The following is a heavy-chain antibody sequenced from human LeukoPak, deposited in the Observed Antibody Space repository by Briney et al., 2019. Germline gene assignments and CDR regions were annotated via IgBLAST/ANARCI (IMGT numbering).Heavy chain of an antibody. CDR2: IKHSGST. J-gene: IGHJ4*02. CDR3: ARGKEHESIQLWLNPFDY. Sequence: SETLSLTCAVYGGSFSGYYWSWIRQPPGKGLEWIGEIKHSGSTNYNPSLKSRVTISVDTSKNQFSLKLSSVTAADTAVYYGARGKEHESIQLWLNPFDYWGQGTLVTVSS. D-gene: IGHD5-18*01. V-gene: IGHV4-34*01. CDR1: GGSFSGYY.